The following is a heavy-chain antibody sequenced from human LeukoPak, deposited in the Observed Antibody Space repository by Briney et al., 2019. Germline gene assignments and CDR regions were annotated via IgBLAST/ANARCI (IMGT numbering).Heavy chain of an antibody. D-gene: IGHD1-1*01. CDR3: ALNGREVPSGAFDI. J-gene: IGHJ3*02. V-gene: IGHV3-23*01. Sequence: GGSLRLSCAASGFTFSNYAMSWVRQAPGKGLEWVSAISGSGGRTYYADSVKGRFAISRDNSKNTLYLQMNSLRAEDTAVYYCALNGREVPSGAFDIWGQGTMVTVSS. CDR1: GFTFSNYA. CDR2: ISGSGGRT.